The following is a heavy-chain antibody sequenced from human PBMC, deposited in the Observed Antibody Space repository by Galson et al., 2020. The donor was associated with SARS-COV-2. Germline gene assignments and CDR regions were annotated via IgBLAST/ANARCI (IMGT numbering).Heavy chain of an antibody. CDR2: ISAGTGHT. Sequence: ASVKVSCKAYGYTFTTYAIHWVRQAPGQSLEWMGWISAGTGHTNYSQQFQGRVTFTRDTSASTAYMDLSSLTSEDTAVYDCARDDLWALDYWGLGSLVSVSS. CDR1: GYTFTTYA. J-gene: IGHJ4*02. D-gene: IGHD3-3*01. V-gene: IGHV1-3*01. CDR3: ARDDLWALDY.